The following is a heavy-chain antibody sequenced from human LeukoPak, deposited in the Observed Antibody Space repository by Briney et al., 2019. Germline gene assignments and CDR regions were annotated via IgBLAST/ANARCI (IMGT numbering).Heavy chain of an antibody. D-gene: IGHD7-27*01. CDR1: GGSISSYY. J-gene: IGHJ3*02. V-gene: IGHV4-59*01. CDR3: ARRTWGAFDI. Sequence: PSETLSLTCIVSGGSISSYYWSWIRQPPGKGLEWIGYIYYSGSTNYNPSLKSRVTISVDTSKNQFSLKLSSVTAADTAVYYCARRTWGAFDIWGQGTMVTVSS. CDR2: IYYSGST.